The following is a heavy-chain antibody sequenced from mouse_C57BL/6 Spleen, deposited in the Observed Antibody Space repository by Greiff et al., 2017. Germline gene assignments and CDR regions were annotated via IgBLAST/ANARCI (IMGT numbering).Heavy chain of an antibody. CDR3: ARGHYYGSSYDWYFDV. CDR2: IYWDDDK. V-gene: IGHV8-12*01. J-gene: IGHJ1*03. Sequence: QVTLKVSGPGILQSSQTLSLTCSFSGFSLSTSGMGVSWIRQPSGKGLEWLAHIYWDDDKRYNPSLKSRHTISKDTSRNQVFLKITSVDTADTATYYCARGHYYGSSYDWYFDVWGTGTTVTVSS. D-gene: IGHD1-1*01. CDR1: GFSLSTSGMG.